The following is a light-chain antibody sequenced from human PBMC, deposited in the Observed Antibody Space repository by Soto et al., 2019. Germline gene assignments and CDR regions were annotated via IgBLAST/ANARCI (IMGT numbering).Light chain of an antibody. J-gene: IGKJ2*01. CDR2: GAS. V-gene: IGKV3-15*01. Sequence: EVMVTQSPASLSVSPGERATLSCRTSHSVNSDLAWYQHKPGQAPRLLIYGASTRATGIPARFSGSGSGTEFTLTITSLQSADFAVYYCHQFNNWPPFTFGQGTKLDIK. CDR1: HSVNSD. CDR3: HQFNNWPPFT.